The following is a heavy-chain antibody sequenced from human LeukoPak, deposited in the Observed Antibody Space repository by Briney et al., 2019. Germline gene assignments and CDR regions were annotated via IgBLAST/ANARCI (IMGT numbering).Heavy chain of an antibody. CDR1: GFTFSSYW. Sequence: GGSLRLSRAASGFTFSSYWMHWVRQAPGKGLEWVSHIGGSGFSTYYADSVKGRFTVSRDNSKNTLYLQMNSLRAEDTAVYYCATLLMVAGIDYWGQGTLVTVSS. V-gene: IGHV3-23*01. D-gene: IGHD2-8*01. J-gene: IGHJ4*02. CDR3: ATLLMVAGIDY. CDR2: IGGSGFST.